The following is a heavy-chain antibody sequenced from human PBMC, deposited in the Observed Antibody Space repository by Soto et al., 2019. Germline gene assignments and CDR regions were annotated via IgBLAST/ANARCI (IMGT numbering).Heavy chain of an antibody. D-gene: IGHD6-13*01. CDR1: GGTFSSYA. CDR2: IIPIFGTA. J-gene: IGHJ5*02. V-gene: IGHV1-69*06. CDR3: ARGGIAAATNWFDP. Sequence: SVKVSCKASGGTFSSYAISWVRQAPGQGLEWMGGIIPIFGTANYAQKFQGRVTITADKPTSTAYMELSSLRSEDTAVYYCARGGIAAATNWFDPWGQGTLGTV.